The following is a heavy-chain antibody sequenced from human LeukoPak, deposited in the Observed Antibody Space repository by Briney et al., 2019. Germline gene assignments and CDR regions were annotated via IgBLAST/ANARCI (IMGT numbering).Heavy chain of an antibody. V-gene: IGHV3-21*01. J-gene: IGHJ4*02. CDR3: ARSRWLDAFDY. D-gene: IGHD6-19*01. CDR2: ISSSSSYI. Sequence: PGGSLRLSCAASGFTFSSYSMNWVRQAPGKGLEWVSSISSSSSYIYYADSVKGRFTISRDNAKNTLYLQMNSLRADDTAVYYCARSRWLDAFDYWGQGTLVTVSS. CDR1: GFTFSSYS.